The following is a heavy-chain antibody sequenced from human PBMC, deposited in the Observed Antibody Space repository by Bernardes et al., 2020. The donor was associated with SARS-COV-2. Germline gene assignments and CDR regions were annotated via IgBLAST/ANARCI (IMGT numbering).Heavy chain of an antibody. CDR2: IRGGGTT. CDR3: AKMKSASLPTHVHYSMDV. J-gene: IGHJ6*03. CDR1: GFTFNTFA. Sequence: GGSLRLSCAASGFTFNTFAMSWVRQAPGKGLEWVSAIRGGGTTYYADSVKGRFTVSRDNSNNKLSLHMDSLRVEDTAVYYCAKMKSASLPTHVHYSMDVWGKGTTVTVSS. V-gene: IGHV3-23*01. D-gene: IGHD2-15*01.